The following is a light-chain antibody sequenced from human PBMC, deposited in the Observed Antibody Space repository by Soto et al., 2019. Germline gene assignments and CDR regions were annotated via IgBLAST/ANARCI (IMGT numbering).Light chain of an antibody. CDR1: SSNIGSNT. J-gene: IGLJ7*01. CDR2: TDD. Sequence: QSVLTQPPSASGTPGQRVTISCSGSSSNIGSNTVNWYRQLPGTAPKLLIYTDDQRPSGVPDRFSGSKSGTSASLAISGLQSKDESDYFCAAWDDSLDAWVFGGGTQLTVL. V-gene: IGLV1-44*01. CDR3: AAWDDSLDAWV.